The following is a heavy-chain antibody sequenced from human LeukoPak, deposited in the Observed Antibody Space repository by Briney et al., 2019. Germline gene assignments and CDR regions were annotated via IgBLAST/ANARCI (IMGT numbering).Heavy chain of an antibody. CDR2: IYSGGST. J-gene: IGHJ6*03. V-gene: IGHV3-53*01. D-gene: IGHD3-10*01. Sequence: GGSLRLSCAASGFTVGSNYMSWVRQAPGKGLEWVSVIYSGGSTYYADSVKGRFTISRDNSKNTLYLQMNSLRAEDTAVYYCASTMVRGEDYYYYMDVWGKGTTVTVSS. CDR3: ASTMVRGEDYYYYMDV. CDR1: GFTVGSNY.